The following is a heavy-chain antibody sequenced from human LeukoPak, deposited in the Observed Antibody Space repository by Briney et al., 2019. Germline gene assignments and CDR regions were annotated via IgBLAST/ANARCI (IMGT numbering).Heavy chain of an antibody. CDR3: ARDPNGNYVGAFDF. D-gene: IGHD4-17*01. CDR2: INAGGYA. Sequence: GGSLRLSCAASRFTLSNYAMIWVRQAPGKGLEWVSSINAGGYAYYADSVKGRFTISRDNSKNTLYLQMNSLRVEDTAVYYCARDPNGNYVGAFDFWGQGTMVTVSS. V-gene: IGHV3-23*01. J-gene: IGHJ3*01. CDR1: RFTLSNYA.